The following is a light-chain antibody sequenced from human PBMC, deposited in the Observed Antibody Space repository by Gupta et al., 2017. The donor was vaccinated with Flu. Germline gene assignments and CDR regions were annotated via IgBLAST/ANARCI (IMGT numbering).Light chain of an antibody. CDR1: QIVDNNY. V-gene: IGKV3-20*01. Sequence: EIVLTQSPGALYLSPGERAALSCRASQIVDNNYLAWYQKKPGQAPRLLIYGASNRATDVSDRFSGSGSGTDFVLTISRLEPEDFAVYYCQQYGGSPDTFGQGTKLKIK. CDR2: GAS. J-gene: IGKJ2*01. CDR3: QQYGGSPDT.